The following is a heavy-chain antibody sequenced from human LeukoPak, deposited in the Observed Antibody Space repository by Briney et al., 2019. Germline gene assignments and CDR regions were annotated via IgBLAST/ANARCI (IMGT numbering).Heavy chain of an antibody. D-gene: IGHD2-2*01. CDR2: ISGSGDNT. Sequence: GGSLRLSCAASGFTFSSYAMSWVRQAPGKGLEWVSAISGSGDNTYYADSVKGRFTISRDNSKNTLYLQMNSLRAEDTAVYYCAKGSTIVVVPAAADYWGQGTLVTVSS. CDR1: GFTFSSYA. CDR3: AKGSTIVVVPAAADY. J-gene: IGHJ4*02. V-gene: IGHV3-23*01.